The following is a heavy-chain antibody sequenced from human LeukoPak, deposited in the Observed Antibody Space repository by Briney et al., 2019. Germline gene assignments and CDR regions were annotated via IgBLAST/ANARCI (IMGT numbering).Heavy chain of an antibody. V-gene: IGHV3-48*03. J-gene: IGHJ6*03. D-gene: IGHD3-3*01. CDR2: ISSSGGTI. CDR3: TRDPIYDFRSGHIDV. CDR1: GFTFSSYE. Sequence: PGGSLRLSCAASGFTFSSYEMYWVRQAPGKGLEWVSYISSSGGTIHYADSVKGRFSISRDNPKNSLYLQMHSLRAEDTAVYYCTRDPIYDFRSGHIDVWGKGTTVTVSS.